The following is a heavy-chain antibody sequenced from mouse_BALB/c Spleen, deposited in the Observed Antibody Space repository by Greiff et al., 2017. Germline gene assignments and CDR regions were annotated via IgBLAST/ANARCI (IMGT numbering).Heavy chain of an antibody. V-gene: IGHV2-9*02. J-gene: IGHJ3*01. CDR3: AREGDYYGSAFAY. CDR1: GFSLTSYG. CDR2: IWAGGST. D-gene: IGHD1-1*01. Sequence: VHLVESGPGLVAPSQSLSITCTVSGFSLTSYGVHWVRQPPGKGLEWLGVIWAGGSTNYNSALMSRLSISKDNSKSQVFLKMNSLQTDDTAMYYCAREGDYYGSAFAYWGQGTLVTVSA.